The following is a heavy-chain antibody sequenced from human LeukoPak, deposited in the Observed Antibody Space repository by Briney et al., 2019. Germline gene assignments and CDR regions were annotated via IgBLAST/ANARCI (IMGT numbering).Heavy chain of an antibody. CDR2: ISAYNGNT. J-gene: IGHJ5*02. D-gene: IGHD3-22*01. Sequence: GASVKVSCKASGYTFTSYGISWVRQAPGQGLEWMGWISAYNGNTNYAQKLQGRVTMTTDTSTSTAYMELRSLRSDDTAVYYCAIYPYDSSGYYLGWFDPWGQGTLVTVSS. CDR1: GYTFTSYG. CDR3: AIYPYDSSGYYLGWFDP. V-gene: IGHV1-18*01.